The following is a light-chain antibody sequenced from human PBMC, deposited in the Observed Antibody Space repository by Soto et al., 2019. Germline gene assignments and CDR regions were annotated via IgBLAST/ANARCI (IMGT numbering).Light chain of an antibody. Sequence: QSVLTHPASVSGSPGQSITISCTGTGRDVGSYNLVSWYQQHPGKASKLMIHEGSKRHSGVSHRSSGSTSGNTAALTISGLQAEDEADYYCCSYAGSSSFFYVLGTGTKVTVL. CDR2: EGS. CDR1: GRDVGSYNL. J-gene: IGLJ1*01. CDR3: CSYAGSSSFFYV. V-gene: IGLV2-23*03.